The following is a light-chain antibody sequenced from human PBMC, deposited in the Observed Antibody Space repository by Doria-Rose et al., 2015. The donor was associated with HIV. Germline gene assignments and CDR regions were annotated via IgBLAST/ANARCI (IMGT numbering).Light chain of an antibody. CDR2: WAS. J-gene: IGKJ3*01. CDR1: QSLLYTSKNY. Sequence: TQSPESLGMSLGERATLNCKSNQSLLYTSKNYLAWDQQKPGQPPKLLIYWASTRQSGVTARFSGSGSGTDLTLTISSLEAEDVAVYYCQQYYDTPSFGPGTTVDIK. CDR3: QQYYDTPS. V-gene: IGKV4-1*01.